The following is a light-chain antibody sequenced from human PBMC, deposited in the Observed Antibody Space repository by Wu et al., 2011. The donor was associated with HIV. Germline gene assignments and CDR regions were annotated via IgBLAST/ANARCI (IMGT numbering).Light chain of an antibody. Sequence: NSKYLAWYQLEIWPASPAPHLWFIQQATGIPDRFSGSGSGTDFTLTISSLEPEDFAVYYCQQRTIWPLTFGQGTRLEIK. CDR1: NSKY. CDR3: QQRTIWPLT. V-gene: IGKV3D-20*02. J-gene: IGKJ5*01. CDR2: FI.